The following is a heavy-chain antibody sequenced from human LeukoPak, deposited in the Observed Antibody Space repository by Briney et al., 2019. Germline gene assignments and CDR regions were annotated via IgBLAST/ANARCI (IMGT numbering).Heavy chain of an antibody. D-gene: IGHD3-10*01. CDR2: INHSGST. J-gene: IGHJ5*02. CDR1: GGSFSGYY. CDR3: ARKVLLWFGSAGWFDP. Sequence: SETLSLTCAVCGGSFSGYYWSWIRQPPGKGLEWIGEINHSGSTNYNPSLKSRVTISVDTSKNQFSLKLGSVTAADTAVYYCARKVLLWFGSAGWFDPWGQGTLVTVSS. V-gene: IGHV4-34*01.